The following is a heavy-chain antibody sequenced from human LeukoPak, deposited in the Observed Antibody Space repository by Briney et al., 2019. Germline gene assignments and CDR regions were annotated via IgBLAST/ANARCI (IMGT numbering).Heavy chain of an antibody. CDR2: ISYDGSHK. CDR1: GFTFSTYG. D-gene: IGHD1-26*01. CDR3: ARDAQGRYPYSFDN. Sequence: GRSLRLSCAASGFTFSTYGMHWVRQAPGKGLEWVALISYDGSHKYYADSVKGRFTISRDNSKNTLYLQMNSLRAEDTAVYYCARDAQGRYPYSFDNWGQGTLVTVSS. J-gene: IGHJ4*02. V-gene: IGHV3-30*03.